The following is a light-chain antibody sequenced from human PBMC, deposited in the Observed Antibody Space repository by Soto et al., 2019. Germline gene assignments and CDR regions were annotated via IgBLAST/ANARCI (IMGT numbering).Light chain of an antibody. CDR1: SSDVGGYNY. V-gene: IGLV2-11*01. CDR3: CSYAGSHFL. Sequence: QSALTQPRSVSGSPGQSVTISCTGTSSDVGGYNYVSWYQQYPGKAPKLMIYDVSQRPSGVPDRFSGSKSGNTASLTISGLQAEYEADYYCCSYAGSHFLFGGGTKLTVL. CDR2: DVS. J-gene: IGLJ2*01.